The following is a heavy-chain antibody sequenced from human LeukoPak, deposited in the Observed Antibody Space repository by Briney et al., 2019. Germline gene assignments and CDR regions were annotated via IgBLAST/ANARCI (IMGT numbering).Heavy chain of an antibody. CDR3: AKGKTYRGYDL. Sequence: PGGSLRLSCAASGFTFRSYAMSWVRQAPGKRREWVSAISGSGGSTYYADSVKGRFTISKDNSKNTLYPQTNSARAEDTTLYYCAKGKTYRGYDLWGQGTLVTVSS. CDR2: ISGSGGST. V-gene: IGHV3-23*01. J-gene: IGHJ4*02. D-gene: IGHD5-12*01. CDR1: GFTFRSYA.